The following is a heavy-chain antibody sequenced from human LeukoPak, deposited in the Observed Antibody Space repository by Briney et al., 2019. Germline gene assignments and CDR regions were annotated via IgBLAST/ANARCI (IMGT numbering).Heavy chain of an antibody. CDR3: ARERGSGALDY. J-gene: IGHJ4*02. CDR1: GFTFSSYA. Sequence: GGSLRPSCSASGFTFSSYAMHWVRQAPGKGLEWVANIKQDESEKYYVDSAKGRFTISRDNAKNSLYLQMNSLRAEDTAVYYCARERGSGALDYWGQGTLVTVPS. CDR2: IKQDESEK. V-gene: IGHV3-7*01. D-gene: IGHD5-12*01.